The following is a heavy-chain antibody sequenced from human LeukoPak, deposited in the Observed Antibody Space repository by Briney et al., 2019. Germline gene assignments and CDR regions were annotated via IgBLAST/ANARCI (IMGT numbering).Heavy chain of an antibody. Sequence: GRSLRLSCAASGFTFTNAGIHWVRLAAGKGLEWVSFISHDGTNKYYSDSVDGRFTASRLNSQNTVFLQMTDLRPDDTATYYCASEDVDTGDFWGQGTLVTVSS. V-gene: IGHV3-30*01. CDR1: GFTFTNAG. CDR2: ISHDGTNK. CDR3: ASEDVDTGDF. J-gene: IGHJ4*02. D-gene: IGHD5-18*01.